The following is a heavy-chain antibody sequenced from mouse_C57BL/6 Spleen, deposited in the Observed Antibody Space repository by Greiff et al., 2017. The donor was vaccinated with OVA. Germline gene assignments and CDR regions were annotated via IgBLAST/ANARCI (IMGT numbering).Heavy chain of an antibody. J-gene: IGHJ3*01. Sequence: VHVKQSGPELVKPGASVKISCKASGYSFTDYNMNWVKQSNGNSLEWIGVINPNYGTTSYNQKFKGKATLTVDQSSSTAYMQLNSLTSEDSAVYYYAGDGYYSFAYWGQGTLVTVSA. V-gene: IGHV1-39*01. CDR1: GYSFTDYN. D-gene: IGHD2-3*01. CDR3: AGDGYYSFAY. CDR2: INPNYGTT.